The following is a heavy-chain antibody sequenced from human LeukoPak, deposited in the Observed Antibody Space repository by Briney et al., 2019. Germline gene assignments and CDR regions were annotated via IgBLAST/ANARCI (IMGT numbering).Heavy chain of an antibody. Sequence: ASVKVSCKASGYTFTSYGISWVRQAPGQGIEWMGWISAYNGNTNDAQKLQGRVTMTTDTSTSTAYMELRSLRSDDTAVYYCARVRHCSSTSCYRENWFDPWGQGTLVTVSS. V-gene: IGHV1-18*01. CDR3: ARVRHCSSTSCYRENWFDP. J-gene: IGHJ5*02. CDR2: ISAYNGNT. CDR1: GYTFTSYG. D-gene: IGHD2-2*01.